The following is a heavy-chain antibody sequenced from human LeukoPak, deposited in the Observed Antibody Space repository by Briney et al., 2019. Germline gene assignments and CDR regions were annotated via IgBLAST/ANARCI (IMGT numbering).Heavy chain of an antibody. Sequence: ASVKVSCKASGYTFTSYDINWVRQATGQGLEWMGWMNPNSGNTGYAQKFQGRVTMTRNTSISTAYMELSSLRSEDTAVYYCARDRVVAAVNWFDPWGQGTLVTVSS. CDR2: MNPNSGNT. J-gene: IGHJ5*02. CDR3: ARDRVVAAVNWFDP. CDR1: GYTFTSYD. V-gene: IGHV1-8*01. D-gene: IGHD2-15*01.